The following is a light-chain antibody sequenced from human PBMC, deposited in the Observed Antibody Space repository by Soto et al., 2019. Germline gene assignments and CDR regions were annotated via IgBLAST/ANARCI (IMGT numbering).Light chain of an antibody. Sequence: DIPMTQSPSTLSASVGDTVTITCRASRSISTWLAWYQHKPGKAPKLLIYKASNLQSGVPSRFSGSGSGTEFTLTISSLQPDDFATYYCQQYINYSSTFCQGTKVEIK. CDR3: QQYINYSST. CDR1: RSISTW. J-gene: IGKJ1*01. V-gene: IGKV1-5*03. CDR2: KAS.